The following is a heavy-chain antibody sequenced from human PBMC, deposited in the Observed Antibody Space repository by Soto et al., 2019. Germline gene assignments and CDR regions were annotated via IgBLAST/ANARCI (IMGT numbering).Heavy chain of an antibody. V-gene: IGHV3-33*05. CDR3: ARDPSIVLVPAATYYYYYYGMDV. J-gene: IGHJ6*02. Sequence: KRLEWVAFISHDGNNEYYADSVKGRFTISRDNAKNSLYLQMNSLRAEDTAVYYCARDPSIVLVPAATYYYYYYGMDVWGQGTTVTVSS. CDR2: ISHDGNNE. D-gene: IGHD2-2*01.